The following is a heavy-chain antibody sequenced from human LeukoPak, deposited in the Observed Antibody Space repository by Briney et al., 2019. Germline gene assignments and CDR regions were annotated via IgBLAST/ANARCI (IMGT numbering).Heavy chain of an antibody. J-gene: IGHJ4*02. Sequence: PGGSLRLSCAASGFTFSSYAMSWVRQAPGKGLEWVSAISGSGGSTYYADSVKGRFTISRDISKNTLYLQMDSLRAEDTAVYYCAKDAGLGTYYFDYWGQGTLVTVSS. D-gene: IGHD7-27*01. CDR2: ISGSGGST. CDR1: GFTFSSYA. V-gene: IGHV3-23*01. CDR3: AKDAGLGTYYFDY.